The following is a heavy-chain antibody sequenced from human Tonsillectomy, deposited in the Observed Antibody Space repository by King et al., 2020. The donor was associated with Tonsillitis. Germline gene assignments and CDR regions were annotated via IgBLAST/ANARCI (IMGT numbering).Heavy chain of an antibody. Sequence: VQLVESGGGLVKPGGSLRLSCAASGFTFSDAWMTWVRQAPGKGLEWVGLIKTKGDGGSTEYAAPVKGRFTISRDDSKNTLYLKINSLKTEDTAVYYCTTSGSYPQSRDYWGQGTLVALSS. V-gene: IGHV3-15*01. D-gene: IGHD1-26*01. CDR1: GFTFSDAW. J-gene: IGHJ4*02. CDR3: TTSGSYPQSRDY. CDR2: IKTKGDGGST.